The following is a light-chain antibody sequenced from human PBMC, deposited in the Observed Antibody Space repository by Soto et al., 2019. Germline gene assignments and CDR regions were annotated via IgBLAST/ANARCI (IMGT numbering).Light chain of an antibody. CDR3: QHYNSYSEA. V-gene: IGKV1-5*03. Sequence: DIQMTQSPSTLSGSVGDRVTITCRASQTISSWLAWYQQKPGKAPKLLTYKASTLKSGVPSRFSGSGSGTEFTLTISSLQPDDFATYYCQHYNSYSEALGQGTKVDSK. J-gene: IGKJ1*01. CDR1: QTISSW. CDR2: KAS.